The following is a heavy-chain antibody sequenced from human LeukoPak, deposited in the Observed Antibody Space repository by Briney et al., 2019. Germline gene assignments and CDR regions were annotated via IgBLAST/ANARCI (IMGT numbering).Heavy chain of an antibody. CDR1: GFTFSSYA. J-gene: IGHJ4*02. Sequence: GGSLRLSCAASGFTFSSYAMSWVRQAPGKGLEWVSAISDSGASTYYADSVKGRFTISRDNSKNTLYLQMNSLRAEDTAVYYCAKDLSAYYYDSNGYFAFDYWGQGTLVTVSS. V-gene: IGHV3-23*01. CDR3: AKDLSAYYYDSNGYFAFDY. D-gene: IGHD3-22*01. CDR2: ISDSGAST.